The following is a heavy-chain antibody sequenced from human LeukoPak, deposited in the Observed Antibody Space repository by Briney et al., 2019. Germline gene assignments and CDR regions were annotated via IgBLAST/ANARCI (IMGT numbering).Heavy chain of an antibody. J-gene: IGHJ4*02. CDR2: ISSDGSST. Sequence: GGSLRLSCAASGFTFSSYWMQWVRQAPGKGLVWVSHISSDGSSTNYADSVKGRFTISRDNSKNTLYLQMNSLRAEDTAAYYCARLVIIDSSYFDYWGQGTLVTVSS. D-gene: IGHD3-9*01. CDR3: ARLVIIDSSYFDY. CDR1: GFTFSSYW. V-gene: IGHV3-74*01.